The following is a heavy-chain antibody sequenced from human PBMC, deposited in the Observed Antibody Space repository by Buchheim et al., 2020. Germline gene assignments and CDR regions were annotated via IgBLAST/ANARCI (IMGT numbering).Heavy chain of an antibody. J-gene: IGHJ4*02. CDR3: ARLYLARHYDYVWGSYRYGDHFDY. Sequence: QVQLQQWGAGLLKPSETLSLTCAVYGGSFSGYYWSWIRQPPGKGREWIGEINHSGSTNYNPSLKSRGTILVDTSKNQFSLKLSSVTAADTAVYYCARLYLARHYDYVWGSYRYGDHFDYWGQGTL. V-gene: IGHV4-34*01. CDR2: INHSGST. D-gene: IGHD3-16*02. CDR1: GGSFSGYY.